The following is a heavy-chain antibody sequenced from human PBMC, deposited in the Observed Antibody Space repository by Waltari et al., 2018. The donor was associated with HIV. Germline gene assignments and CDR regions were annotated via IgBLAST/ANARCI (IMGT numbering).Heavy chain of an antibody. Sequence: QLVESGGGLVQPGGSLRLSCAASGFTFAAYYMNWVRQAPGKGLEWVANLNHVSRECAYVDAVQGRFTISRDNARNSLYLQMDSLTAEDTAVYYCARGDNWSCDYWGPGTLVTVSS. J-gene: IGHJ4*02. D-gene: IGHD1-20*01. CDR1: GFTFAAYY. CDR3: ARGDNWSCDY. V-gene: IGHV3-7*01. CDR2: LNHVSREC.